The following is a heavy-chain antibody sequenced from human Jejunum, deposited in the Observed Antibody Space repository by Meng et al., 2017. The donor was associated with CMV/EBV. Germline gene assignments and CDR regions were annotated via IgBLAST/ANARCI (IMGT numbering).Heavy chain of an antibody. V-gene: IGHV1-2*02. J-gene: IGHJ3*02. CDR2: ITPLTGGT. Sequence: PEWMGSITPLTGGTNNAQRFQDGVTMTRDTSIDTAYLELSGLTSDDTAVYYCAISLTGSFRNDAFDIWGQGTMVTVS. CDR3: AISLTGSFRNDAFDI. D-gene: IGHD1-20*01.